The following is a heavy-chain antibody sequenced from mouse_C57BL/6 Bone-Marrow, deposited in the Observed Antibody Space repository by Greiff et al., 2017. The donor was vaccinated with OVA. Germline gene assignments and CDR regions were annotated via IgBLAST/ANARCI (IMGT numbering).Heavy chain of an antibody. CDR3: ARTGRGY. CDR2: INPSTGGT. Sequence: EVKLMESGPELVKPGASVKISCKASGYSFTGYYMNWVKQSPEKSLEWIGEINPSTGGTTYNQKFKAKATLTVDKSSSTAYMQLKSLTSEDSAVYYCARTGRGYWGQGTTLTVSS. D-gene: IGHD4-1*01. V-gene: IGHV1-42*01. CDR1: GYSFTGYY. J-gene: IGHJ2*01.